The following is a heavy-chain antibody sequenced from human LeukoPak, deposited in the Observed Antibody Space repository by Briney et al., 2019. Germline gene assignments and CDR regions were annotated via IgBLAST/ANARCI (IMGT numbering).Heavy chain of an antibody. CDR1: GYSSSSSHF. V-gene: IGHV4-38-2*02. CDR2: ISHGGNT. D-gene: IGHD3-3*01. CDR3: ARGGITIFGVATNWFDP. Sequence: SETLSLTCTVSGYSSSSSHFWAWIRQPPGEGLEWIGSISHGGNTHYNPSLKSRVAISEDSSNNLFSLKLSSVTAADTAVYYCARGGITIFGVATNWFDPWGQGTLVTVSS. J-gene: IGHJ5*02.